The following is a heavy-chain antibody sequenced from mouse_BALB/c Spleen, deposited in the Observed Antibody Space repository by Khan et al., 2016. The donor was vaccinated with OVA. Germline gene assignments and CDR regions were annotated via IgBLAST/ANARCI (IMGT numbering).Heavy chain of an antibody. V-gene: IGHV2-9*02. D-gene: IGHD2-14*01. CDR3: ARGKGRRGRYYFDY. Sequence: QVQLKESGPGLVAPSQSLSITCTVSGFSLTSYGVHWVRQPPGKGLEWLGVIWAGGSTNYNSALMSRLSIRKDNSKSQVFLKMNSLQTDDTAMYYCARGKGRRGRYYFDYWGQGTTLTVSS. CDR1: GFSLTSYG. J-gene: IGHJ2*01. CDR2: IWAGGST.